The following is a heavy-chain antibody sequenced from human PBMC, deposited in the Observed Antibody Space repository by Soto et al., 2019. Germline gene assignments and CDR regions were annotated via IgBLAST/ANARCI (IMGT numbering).Heavy chain of an antibody. Sequence: GESLKISCKGSGYSFTSYWISWVRQMPGKGLEWMGRIDPSDSYTNYSPSFQGHVTISADKSISTAYLQWSSLKASDTAMYYCARQANADYDILTGYYTSWGQGTMVTVSS. J-gene: IGHJ3*01. V-gene: IGHV5-10-1*01. CDR2: IDPSDSYT. CDR1: GYSFTSYW. D-gene: IGHD3-9*01. CDR3: ARQANADYDILTGYYTS.